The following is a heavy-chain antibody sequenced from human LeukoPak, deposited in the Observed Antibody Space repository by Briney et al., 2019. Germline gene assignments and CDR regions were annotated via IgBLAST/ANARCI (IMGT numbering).Heavy chain of an antibody. D-gene: IGHD1-26*01. CDR3: TRGGELMNF. Sequence: SETLSLTCTVSGGSISSGSYYWSWIRQPAGKGLEWIGRIYTSGSTNYNPSLKSRVTISIDASKNQFSLRLSSVTAADTAVYYCTRGGELMNFWGQGTLVTVSS. CDR1: GGSISSGSYY. CDR2: IYTSGST. J-gene: IGHJ4*02. V-gene: IGHV4-61*02.